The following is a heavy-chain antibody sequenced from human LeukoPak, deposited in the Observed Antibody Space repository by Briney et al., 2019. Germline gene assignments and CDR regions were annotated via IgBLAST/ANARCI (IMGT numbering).Heavy chain of an antibody. J-gene: IGHJ4*02. V-gene: IGHV3-66*02. CDR3: ARDKLGSGYSSDFDS. Sequence: GGSLRLSCAASGFSVSSNYMNWVRQAPGKGLEWVSAIYTGGTTYYADSVKGRFTISRDNSKNTLYLQMNGLRAEDTAVYYCARDKLGSGYSSDFDSWGQGTLVTVSS. CDR1: GFSVSSNY. D-gene: IGHD6-19*01. CDR2: IYTGGTT.